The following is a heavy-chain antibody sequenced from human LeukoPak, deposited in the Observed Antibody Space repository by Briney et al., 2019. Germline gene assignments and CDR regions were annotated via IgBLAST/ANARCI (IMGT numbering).Heavy chain of an antibody. J-gene: IGHJ4*02. CDR1: GFTFSGYA. D-gene: IGHD3-16*02. V-gene: IGHV3-23*01. CDR3: AKALGELSFIVDY. Sequence: GGSLRLSCAASGFTFSGYAMSWVRQAPGKGLGWVSGISGSGGSTYYADSVKGRFTISRDNSKNTLYLQVNSLRAEDTAVYYCAKALGELSFIVDYWGQGTLVTVSS. CDR2: ISGSGGST.